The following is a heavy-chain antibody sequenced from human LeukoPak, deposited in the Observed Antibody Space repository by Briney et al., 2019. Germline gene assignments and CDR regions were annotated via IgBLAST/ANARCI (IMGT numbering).Heavy chain of an antibody. J-gene: IGHJ3*02. Sequence: GGSLRLSCAASGFAFSSYSMNWVRQAPGKGLEWVSSISSSSSSYIYYADSVKGRFTISRDNAKNSLYLQMNSLRAEDTAVYYCARDRRYCSSTSCFNDAFDIWGQGTMVTVSS. CDR3: ARDRRYCSSTSCFNDAFDI. D-gene: IGHD2-2*01. CDR2: ISSSSSSYI. CDR1: GFAFSSYS. V-gene: IGHV3-21*01.